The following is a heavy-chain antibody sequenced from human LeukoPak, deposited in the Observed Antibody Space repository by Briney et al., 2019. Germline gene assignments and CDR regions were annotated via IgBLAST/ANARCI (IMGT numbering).Heavy chain of an antibody. CDR1: GFTVSSNY. CDR2: IYSGGST. CDR3: TSQQSYYNYGMDV. V-gene: IGHV3-53*01. D-gene: IGHD4-11*01. J-gene: IGHJ6*04. Sequence: GGSLRLSCAASGFTVSSNYMSWVRQAPGKGLEWVSVIYSGGSTYYADSVKGRFTISRDNSKNTLYLQMNSLKTEDTAVYYCTSQQSYYNYGMDVWGKGTTVTVSS.